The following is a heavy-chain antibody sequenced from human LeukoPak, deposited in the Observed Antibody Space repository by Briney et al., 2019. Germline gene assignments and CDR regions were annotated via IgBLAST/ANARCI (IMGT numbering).Heavy chain of an antibody. J-gene: IGHJ4*02. V-gene: IGHV1-18*01. CDR1: GDTFTSYG. Sequence: ATMKVSCRASGDTFTSYGISWVRQAPGQGLEWMGRISAYNGNTNYAQKLQGRVTMTTDTSTSTAYVELRSLRSDDTAVYYCARAVGSGRYDDYWGQGTLVTVSS. CDR2: ISAYNGNT. CDR3: ARAVGSGRYDDY. D-gene: IGHD6-19*01.